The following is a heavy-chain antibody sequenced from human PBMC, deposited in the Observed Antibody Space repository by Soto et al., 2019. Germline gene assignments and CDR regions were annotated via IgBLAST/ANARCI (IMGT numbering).Heavy chain of an antibody. V-gene: IGHV4-31*03. CDR3: ARDYYGDYVSAIVRNDYGMDV. J-gene: IGHJ6*02. D-gene: IGHD4-17*01. Sequence: SETLSLTCTVSGGSISSGGYYWSWIRQHPGKGLEWIGYIYYSGSTYYNPSLKSRVTISVDTSKNQFSLKLSSVTAADTAVYYCARDYYGDYVSAIVRNDYGMDVWGQGTTVTVSS. CDR1: GGSISSGGYY. CDR2: IYYSGST.